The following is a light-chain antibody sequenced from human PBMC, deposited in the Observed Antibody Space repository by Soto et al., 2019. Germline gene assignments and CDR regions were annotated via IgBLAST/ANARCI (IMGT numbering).Light chain of an antibody. CDR2: AAS. V-gene: IGKV1-9*01. J-gene: IGKJ5*01. CDR3: RQHDNFPIT. Sequence: DIQLTQSPVFLSASLGDRVTITCRASQGISTFLVWYQQKPGEAPKSLIYAASTLQTGVPSRFRGSGSGTEFTLTISSLQPEDSATYYCRQHDNFPITFGQGTRLEIK. CDR1: QGISTF.